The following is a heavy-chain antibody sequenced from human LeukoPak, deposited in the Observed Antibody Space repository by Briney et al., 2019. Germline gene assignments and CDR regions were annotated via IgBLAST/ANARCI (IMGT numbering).Heavy chain of an antibody. Sequence: GGSLRLSCAASGFTFSSYWMSWVRQAPGKGLEWVADIKQDGSEKYYVDSVKGRFTISRDNAKNSLYLQMNSLRAEDTTVYYCAREGDGSSCGDYWGQGTLVTVSS. CDR2: IKQDGSEK. CDR3: AREGDGSSCGDY. D-gene: IGHD6-13*01. CDR1: GFTFSSYW. V-gene: IGHV3-7*01. J-gene: IGHJ4*02.